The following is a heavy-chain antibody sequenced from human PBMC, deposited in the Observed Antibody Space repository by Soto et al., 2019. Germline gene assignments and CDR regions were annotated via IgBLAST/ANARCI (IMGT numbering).Heavy chain of an antibody. V-gene: IGHV3-30-3*01. CDR3: AREPYYFDSNGYYNAFDI. CDR1: GFTFSSYA. J-gene: IGHJ3*02. Sequence: QVQLVESGGGVVQPGRSLRLSCAASGFTFSSYAMHWVRQAPGKGLEWVAVISYDGSNKYYADSVQGRFIISRDNSNNTLYLQMNRLRAEDTAVSYCAREPYYFDSNGYYNAFDICGQGTMVAVSS. CDR2: ISYDGSNK. D-gene: IGHD3-22*01.